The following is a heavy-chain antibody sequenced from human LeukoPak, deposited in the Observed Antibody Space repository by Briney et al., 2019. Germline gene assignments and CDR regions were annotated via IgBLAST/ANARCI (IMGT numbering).Heavy chain of an antibody. CDR1: GFTFSNAW. CDR3: TTAAY. Sequence: GGSLRLSCAASGFTFSNAWMNWVRQAPGKGLEWVGRIESKTDGGTTDYAAPVKGRFTISRDDSKNTLYLQMNSLKTEDTAVYYCTTAAYWGQGTLVTVSS. CDR2: IESKTDGGTT. V-gene: IGHV3-15*07. J-gene: IGHJ4*02.